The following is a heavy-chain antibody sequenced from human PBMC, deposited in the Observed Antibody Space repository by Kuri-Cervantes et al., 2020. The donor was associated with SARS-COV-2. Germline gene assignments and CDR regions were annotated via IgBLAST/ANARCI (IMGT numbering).Heavy chain of an antibody. CDR1: GGSISSHY. D-gene: IGHD4/OR15-4a*01. CDR2: INHSGGT. J-gene: IGHJ5*02. CDR3: ARDPNANHNNWFDP. V-gene: IGHV4-59*11. Sequence: SETLSLTCTVSGGSISSHYWSWIRQPPGKGLEWIGEINHSGGTYYNPSLKSRVTISVDTSKNQFSLKLSSVTAADTAVYYCARDPNANHNNWFDPWGQGTLVTVSS.